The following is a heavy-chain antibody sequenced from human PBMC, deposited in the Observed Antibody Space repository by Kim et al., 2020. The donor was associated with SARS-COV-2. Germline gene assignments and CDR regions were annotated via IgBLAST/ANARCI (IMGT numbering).Heavy chain of an antibody. CDR2: IIPIFGTA. J-gene: IGHJ4*02. CDR1: GGTFSSYA. Sequence: SVKVSCKASGGTFSSYAISWVRQAPGQGLEWMGGIIPIFGTANYAQKFQGRVTITADESTSTAYMELSSLRSEDTAVYYCARPAHPSSGWFPKPHYDFDYWGQGTLVTVSS. CDR3: ARPAHPSSGWFPKPHYDFDY. D-gene: IGHD6-19*01. V-gene: IGHV1-69*13.